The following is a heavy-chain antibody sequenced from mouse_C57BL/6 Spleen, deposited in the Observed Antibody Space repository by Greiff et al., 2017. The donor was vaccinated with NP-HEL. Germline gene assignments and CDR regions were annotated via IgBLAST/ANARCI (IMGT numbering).Heavy chain of an antibody. Sequence: EVKVVESGGGLVKPGGSLKLSCAASGFTFSSYAMSWVRQTPEQRLEWVATISDGGSYTYYPDNVKGRFTISRDNAKNNLYLQMSHLKSEDTAMYYCATYYRWYFDVWGTGTTVTVSS. CDR2: ISDGGSYT. CDR3: ATYYRWYFDV. D-gene: IGHD2-14*01. CDR1: GFTFSSYA. V-gene: IGHV5-4*03. J-gene: IGHJ1*03.